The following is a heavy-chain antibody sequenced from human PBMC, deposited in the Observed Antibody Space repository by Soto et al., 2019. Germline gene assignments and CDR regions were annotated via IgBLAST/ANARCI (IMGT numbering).Heavy chain of an antibody. CDR1: GFTFSSYS. Sequence: GGSLRLSCAASGFTFSSYSMNWVRQAPGKGLEWVSSISSSSSYIYYADSVKGRFTISRDNAKNSLYLQMNSLRAEDTAVYYCARDVHPAQSTTTSIQLWSHDAFDIWGQGTMVTVSS. CDR2: ISSSSSYI. V-gene: IGHV3-21*01. D-gene: IGHD5-18*01. J-gene: IGHJ3*02. CDR3: ARDVHPAQSTTTSIQLWSHDAFDI.